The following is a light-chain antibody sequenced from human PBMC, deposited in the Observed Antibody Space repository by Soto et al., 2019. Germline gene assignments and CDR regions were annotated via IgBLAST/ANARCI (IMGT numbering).Light chain of an antibody. J-gene: IGLJ1*01. Sequence: QSVLTQPASVSGSPGQSISISCTGTSSDVGGYDYVSWYQQHPCKAPKLMIYDVTHRPSGVSNRFSGSKSGNTASLTISGLQAEDEADYYCASYVGSSTYLFGTGTKVTVL. CDR3: ASYVGSSTYL. CDR2: DVT. CDR1: SSDVGGYDY. V-gene: IGLV2-14*01.